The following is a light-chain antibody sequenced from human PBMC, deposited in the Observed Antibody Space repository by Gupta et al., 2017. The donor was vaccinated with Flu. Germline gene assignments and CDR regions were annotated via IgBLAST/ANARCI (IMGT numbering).Light chain of an antibody. CDR1: QSVSSSY. CDR3: QQYGSSPPSYT. V-gene: IGKV3-20*01. CDR2: GAS. J-gene: IGKJ2*01. Sequence: EIVLPQPPGTLSLSPGERATLSCRASQSVSSSYLAWYQQKPGQAPRLLIYGASSRATGIPDRFSGSGSGTDFTLTISRLEPEDFAVYYCQQYGSSPPSYTFGQGTKLEIK.